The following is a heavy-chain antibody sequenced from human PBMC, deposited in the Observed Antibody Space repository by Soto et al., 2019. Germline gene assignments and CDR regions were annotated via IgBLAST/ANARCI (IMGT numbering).Heavy chain of an antibody. D-gene: IGHD2-15*01. J-gene: IGHJ5*02. CDR3: ARGLQGYCSGGSCYDSFSVVWFNP. Sequence: PSETLSLTCTVSGGSISSTNYYWGWIRQPPGKGLEWIGSIYYRGSTYYNPSLKSRVTISVDTSKNQFSLKLSSVTAADTAVYYCARGLQGYCSGGSCYDSFSVVWFNPWGQGTLVTVSS. CDR1: GGSISSTNYY. V-gene: IGHV4-39*07. CDR2: IYYRGST.